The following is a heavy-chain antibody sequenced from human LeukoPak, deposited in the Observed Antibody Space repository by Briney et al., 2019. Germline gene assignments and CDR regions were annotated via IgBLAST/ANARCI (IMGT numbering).Heavy chain of an antibody. J-gene: IGHJ4*02. V-gene: IGHV3-74*01. CDR2: INSDGSST. D-gene: IGHD6-13*01. CDR3: ARGAEGIAASDSKFDY. CDR1: GFTFSSYW. Sequence: GGSLRLSCAASGFTFSSYWMHWVRQAPGKGLVWVSRINSDGSSTSYADSVKGRFTISRDNAKNSLYLQMNSLRAEDTAVYYCARGAEGIAASDSKFDYWGQGTLVTVSS.